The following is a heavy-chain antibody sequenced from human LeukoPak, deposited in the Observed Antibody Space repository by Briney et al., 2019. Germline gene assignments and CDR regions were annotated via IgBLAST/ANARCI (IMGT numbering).Heavy chain of an antibody. CDR1: GGSMSSYS. Sequence: SETLSLTCTVSGGSMSSYSWNWVRQPAGKGLEWIGRIYTSGAAIYNPSLRSRVTMSIDTSKSQLSLKLISVTAADTAVYYCARVHWNYDGLAWLDPWGQGALVTVSS. CDR3: ARVHWNYDGLAWLDP. V-gene: IGHV4-4*07. J-gene: IGHJ5*02. CDR2: IYTSGAA. D-gene: IGHD1-7*01.